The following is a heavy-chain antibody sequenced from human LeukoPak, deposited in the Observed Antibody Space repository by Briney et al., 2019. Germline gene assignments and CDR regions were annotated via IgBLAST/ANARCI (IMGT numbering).Heavy chain of an antibody. V-gene: IGHV4-38-2*02. CDR2: IYHSGST. CDR1: GYSISSGYY. Sequence: PSETLSLTCTVSGYSISSGYYWGWIRQPPGKGLEWIGSIYHSGSTYYNPSLKSQVTISVDTSKNQFSLQLNSVTPEDTAVYYCARGWLQSGFDYWGQGTLVTVSS. D-gene: IGHD5-24*01. J-gene: IGHJ4*02. CDR3: ARGWLQSGFDY.